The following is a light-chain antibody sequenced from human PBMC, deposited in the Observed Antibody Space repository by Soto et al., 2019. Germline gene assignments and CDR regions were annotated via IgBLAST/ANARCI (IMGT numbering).Light chain of an antibody. J-gene: IGLJ2*01. V-gene: IGLV2-14*01. Sequence: QSALTQPASVYGSSGQSITISCTGTSSDVGDYNYVSWYQQHPGKAPKLMIYDVSNRPSGVSDRFSGSKSGNTASLTISGLQAEDEADYYCSSYTSSSTLAFGGGTKLTVL. CDR3: SSYTSSSTLA. CDR2: DVS. CDR1: SSDVGDYNY.